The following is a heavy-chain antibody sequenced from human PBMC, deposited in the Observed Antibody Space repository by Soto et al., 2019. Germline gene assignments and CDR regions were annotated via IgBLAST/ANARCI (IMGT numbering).Heavy chain of an antibody. D-gene: IGHD6-19*01. Sequence: GGSLRHSCAASGFTLSRYGMQWVRQARGKGLEWVAVILYDGSNKYYAYSMKGRFTISRDNSKNTLYLQMNRPRAEDTAEYYWVKEPTQWLTGTPETDFDNWVQGTLVTVSS. CDR3: VKEPTQWLTGTPETDFDN. CDR2: ILYDGSNK. V-gene: IGHV3-30*18. J-gene: IGHJ4*02. CDR1: GFTLSRYG.